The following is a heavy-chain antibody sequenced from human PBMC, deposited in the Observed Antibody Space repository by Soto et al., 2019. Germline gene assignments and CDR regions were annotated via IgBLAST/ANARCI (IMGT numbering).Heavy chain of an antibody. J-gene: IGHJ1*01. D-gene: IGHD6-19*01. CDR3: ARLQIEVAGSN. Sequence: ASVKVSCEASGYTFSDYYIHWVRQAPGQGLEWMGWINANSGGTTYAQKFQGRVTMTRDTSTSTAYMELSRLSSDDTAIYYCARLQIEVAGSNWGQGTLVTVSS. V-gene: IGHV1-2*02. CDR1: GYTFSDYY. CDR2: INANSGGT.